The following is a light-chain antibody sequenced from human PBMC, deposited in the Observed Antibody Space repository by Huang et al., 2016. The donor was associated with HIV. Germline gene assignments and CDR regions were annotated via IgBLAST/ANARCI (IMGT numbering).Light chain of an antibody. V-gene: IGKV3-15*01. Sequence: EIVMTQSPATLSVSPGERATLSCRASQSIGTNLAWYQQKRGQPPSLLIYGAFTRATGSPARFSGTGSGTEFTLTISSLQSEDFAIYYCQQYDDWRTFGQGTKVE. CDR3: QQYDDWRT. J-gene: IGKJ1*01. CDR2: GAF. CDR1: QSIGTN.